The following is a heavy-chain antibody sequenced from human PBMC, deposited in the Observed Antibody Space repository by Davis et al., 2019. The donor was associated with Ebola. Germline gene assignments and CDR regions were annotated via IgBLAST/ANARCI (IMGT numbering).Heavy chain of an antibody. CDR3: ARIRRNYYFGMDV. CDR2: IDWDDDK. Sequence: SGPTLVKPTQTLTLTCAFSGFSLTSSGMCVSWIRQTPGKALEWLAFIDWDDDKYYNASLETRLTISKDTSKNQVVLTLTNVDPADTATYHCARIRRNYYFGMDVWGQGTTVTVSS. J-gene: IGHJ6*02. D-gene: IGHD3-10*01. CDR1: GFSLTSSGMC. V-gene: IGHV2-70*01.